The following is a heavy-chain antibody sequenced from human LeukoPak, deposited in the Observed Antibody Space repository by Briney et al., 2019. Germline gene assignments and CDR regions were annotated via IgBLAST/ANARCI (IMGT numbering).Heavy chain of an antibody. V-gene: IGHV3-66*01. CDR1: GFTVSTNY. D-gene: IGHD4-23*01. J-gene: IGHJ4*02. Sequence: QPGGSLRLSCAASGFTVSTNYMSRVRQAPGRGLEWVSVIYSGGNTYYADSVKGRFTISRDNSKNTLYLQMNSLRADDTAVYYCARDSGTTVGYFDYWGQGTLVTVSS. CDR2: IYSGGNT. CDR3: ARDSGTTVGYFDY.